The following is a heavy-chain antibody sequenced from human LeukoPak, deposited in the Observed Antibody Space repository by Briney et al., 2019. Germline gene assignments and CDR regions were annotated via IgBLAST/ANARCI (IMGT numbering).Heavy chain of an antibody. D-gene: IGHD3-10*01. V-gene: IGHV3-23*01. J-gene: IGHJ4*02. CDR2: ISGSGNT. CDR3: AHGGLYYLDY. Sequence: GGSLRLSCAAFGFIFDDYGMSWVRHAPGKGLEWVSAISGSGNTYYADSVKGRFTISRDISKNTLSLQMNSLRAEDTAVYYCAHGGLYYLDYWGQGTLVTVSS. CDR1: GFIFDDYG.